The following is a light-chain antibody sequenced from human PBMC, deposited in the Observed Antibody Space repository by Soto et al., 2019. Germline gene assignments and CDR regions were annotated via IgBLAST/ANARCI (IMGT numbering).Light chain of an antibody. Sequence: QSALTQPACVSGSPGQSITISCTGTSSDVGGYNYVSWYQQHPGKAPKLMIYDVSNRPSGVSNRFSGSKSGNTASLTISGLQAEDEADYYCSSYTSSSLVFGGGTKVTVL. V-gene: IGLV2-14*01. CDR3: SSYTSSSLV. CDR1: SSDVGGYNY. CDR2: DVS. J-gene: IGLJ2*01.